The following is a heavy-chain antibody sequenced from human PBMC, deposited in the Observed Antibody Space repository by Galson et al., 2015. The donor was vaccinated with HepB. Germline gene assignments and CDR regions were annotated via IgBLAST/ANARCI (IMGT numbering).Heavy chain of an antibody. J-gene: IGHJ5*02. CDR2: INSDGSST. Sequence: SLRLSCAASGFTFRSYWMHWVRQAPGKGLVWVSRINSDGSSTSYADSVKGRFTISRDNAKNTLYLQMNSLRAEDTAVYYCARDRGYCSGGSCFSWFDPWGQGTLVTVSS. CDR1: GFTFRSYW. V-gene: IGHV3-74*01. CDR3: ARDRGYCSGGSCFSWFDP. D-gene: IGHD2-15*01.